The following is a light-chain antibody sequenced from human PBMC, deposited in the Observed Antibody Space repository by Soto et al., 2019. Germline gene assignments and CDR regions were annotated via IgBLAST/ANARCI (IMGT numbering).Light chain of an antibody. CDR1: QSVSSSY. Sequence: EIVLTQSPGTLSLSPGERATLSCRASQSVSSSYLAWYQQKPGQAPRLLIYGTSSRATRIPDRCSGSGSGTDFTLTISRLEPEDFAVYYCQQYGSSPWTFGQGTKVEIK. J-gene: IGKJ1*01. V-gene: IGKV3-20*01. CDR3: QQYGSSPWT. CDR2: GTS.